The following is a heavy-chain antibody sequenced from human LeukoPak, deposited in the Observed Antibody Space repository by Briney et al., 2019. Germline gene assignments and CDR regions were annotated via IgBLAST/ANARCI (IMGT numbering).Heavy chain of an antibody. D-gene: IGHD6-6*01. CDR3: AREDIEYSSSLPFDY. CDR1: GYTFTSYG. V-gene: IGHV1-18*01. J-gene: IGHJ4*02. CDR2: ISAYNGNT. Sequence: GASVKVSCKASGYTFTSYGISWVRQAPGQGLEWMGWISAYNGNTNYAQKLRGRVTMTTDTSTSTAYMELRSLRSDDTAVYYCAREDIEYSSSLPFDYWGQGTLVTVSS.